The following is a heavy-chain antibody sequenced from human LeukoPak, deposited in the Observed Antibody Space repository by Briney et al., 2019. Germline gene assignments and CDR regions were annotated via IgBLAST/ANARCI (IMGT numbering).Heavy chain of an antibody. J-gene: IGHJ4*02. CDR3: AFAGYSSGWLHDY. CDR1: GFTVSSNY. V-gene: IGHV3-66*01. D-gene: IGHD6-19*01. Sequence: GGSLGLSCAASGFTVSSNYMSWVRQAPGKGLEWVSVIYSGGSTYYAGSVKGRFTISRDNSKNTLYLQMNSLRAEDTAVYYCAFAGYSSGWLHDYWGQGTLVTVSS. CDR2: IYSGGST.